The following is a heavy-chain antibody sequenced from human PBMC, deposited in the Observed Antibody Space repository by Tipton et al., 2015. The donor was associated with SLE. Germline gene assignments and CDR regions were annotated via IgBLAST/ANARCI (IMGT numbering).Heavy chain of an antibody. V-gene: IGHV3-30*04. J-gene: IGHJ4*02. CDR3: ARAGMTTPNSPVDS. CDR1: GFTYTNYA. D-gene: IGHD4-17*01. CDR2: ISSDGKTK. Sequence: SLRLSCAASGFTYTNYAVHWVRQAPGKGLEWVAVISSDGKTKFYADSVKGRYTISRDSSKNNLYLQMNSLRNEDTALYYCARAGMTTPNSPVDSWGQGTLVTVSS.